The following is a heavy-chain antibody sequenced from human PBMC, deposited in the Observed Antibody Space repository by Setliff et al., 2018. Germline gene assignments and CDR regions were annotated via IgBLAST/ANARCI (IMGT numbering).Heavy chain of an antibody. D-gene: IGHD4-4*01. CDR3: ARVDSCFDY. CDR2: IYTSGST. V-gene: IGHV4-61*09. Sequence: SETLSLTCTVSGGSISSGSYYWSWIRQPAGKGLEWIGHIYTSGSTNYNPSLKSRVTISVDTSKNQFSLKLSSVTAADTAVYYCARVDSCFDYWGQGTLVTVSS. CDR1: GGSISSGSYY. J-gene: IGHJ4*02.